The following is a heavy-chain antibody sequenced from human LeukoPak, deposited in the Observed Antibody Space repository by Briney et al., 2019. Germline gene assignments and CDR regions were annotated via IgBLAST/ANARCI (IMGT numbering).Heavy chain of an antibody. CDR3: ARDGTPFDY. V-gene: IGHV1-18*01. D-gene: IGHD6-13*01. J-gene: IGHJ4*02. CDR2: ISTYNGNT. Sequence: ASVKVSCKASGYTFTNYGINWVRQAPGQGLEWMGWISTYNGNTNCVQKFQGRVTMTTDTSTTTAYMELRSLRSDDTAVYYCARDGTPFDYWGQGTLVTVSS. CDR1: GYTFTNYG.